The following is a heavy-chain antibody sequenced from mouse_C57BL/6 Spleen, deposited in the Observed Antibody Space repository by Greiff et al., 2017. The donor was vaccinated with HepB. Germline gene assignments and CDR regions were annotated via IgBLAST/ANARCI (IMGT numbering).Heavy chain of an antibody. V-gene: IGHV2-4*01. CDR1: GFSLTSYG. D-gene: IGHD2-4*01. Sequence: VQLQESGPGLVQPSQSLSITCTVSGFSLTSYGVHWVRQPPGKGLEWLGVIWSGGSTDYNAAFISRLSISKDNSKSQVFFKMNSLQADDTAIYYCASYYDYDEDYYAMDYWGQGTSVTVSS. CDR3: ASYYDYDEDYYAMDY. CDR2: IWSGGST. J-gene: IGHJ4*01.